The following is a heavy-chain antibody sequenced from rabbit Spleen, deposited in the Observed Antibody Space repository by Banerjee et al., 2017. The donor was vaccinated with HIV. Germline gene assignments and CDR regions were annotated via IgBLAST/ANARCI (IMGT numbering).Heavy chain of an antibody. CDR1: GVSFSSNYY. V-gene: IGHV1S40*01. D-gene: IGHD1-1*01. CDR3: ARDLVAVIGWNFNL. CDR2: INTATGKA. Sequence: QSLEESGGDLVKPGASLTLTCTASGVSFSSNYYMCWVRQAPGKGLEWIACINTATGKAVYASWAKGRFTISKTSSTTVTLQMTSLTAADTATYFCARDLVAVIGWNFNLWGQGTLVTVS. J-gene: IGHJ4*01.